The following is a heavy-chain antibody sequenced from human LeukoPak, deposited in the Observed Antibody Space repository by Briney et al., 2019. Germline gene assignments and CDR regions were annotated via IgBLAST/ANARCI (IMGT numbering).Heavy chain of an antibody. CDR2: INSDGSST. CDR3: ARGYWSFDY. J-gene: IGHJ4*02. D-gene: IGHD2-8*02. Sequence: PGGPLRLSGAAPEFTFRSYWLHWVGQPPGKGLVWVSRINSDGSSTSYADSVKGRFTISRDNAKNTLYLQMNSLRAEDTAVYYCARGYWSFDYWGQGTPVTVSS. V-gene: IGHV3-74*01. CDR1: EFTFRSYW.